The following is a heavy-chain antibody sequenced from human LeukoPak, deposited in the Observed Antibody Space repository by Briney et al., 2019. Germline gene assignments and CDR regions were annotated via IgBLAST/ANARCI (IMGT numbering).Heavy chain of an antibody. Sequence: SETLSLTCAVYGGSFSGYYWGWIRQPAGKGLEWIGRIYISGSTNYNPSLKSRVTVSVDTSKNQFSLKLSSVTAADTAVYYCARDLTTVVTPGLLRAFDIWGQGTMVTVSS. V-gene: IGHV4-4*07. CDR3: ARDLTTVVTPGLLRAFDI. CDR2: IYISGST. D-gene: IGHD4-23*01. CDR1: GGSFSGYY. J-gene: IGHJ3*02.